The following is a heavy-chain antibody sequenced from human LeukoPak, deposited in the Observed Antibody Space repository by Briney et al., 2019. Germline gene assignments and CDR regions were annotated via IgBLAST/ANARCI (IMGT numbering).Heavy chain of an antibody. CDR2: IIPILGIA. V-gene: IGHV1-69*04. CDR3: ARGSPYSSSWYHVHYYYYGMDV. D-gene: IGHD6-13*01. Sequence: GASVKVSCKASGGTFSSYAISWVRQAPGQGLEWMGRIIPILGIANYAQKFQGRVTITADKSTSTAYMELSSLRSEDTAVYYCARGSPYSSSWYHVHYYYYGMDVWGQGTTVTVSS. CDR1: GGTFSSYA. J-gene: IGHJ6*02.